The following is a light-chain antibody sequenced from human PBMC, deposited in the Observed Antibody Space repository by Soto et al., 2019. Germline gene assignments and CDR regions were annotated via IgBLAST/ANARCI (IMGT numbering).Light chain of an antibody. Sequence: EIVLTQSPGTLSLSPGERATLSCRASQSVSNNYLAWYQQKPGQAPRLLIYGASNRATGIPDRFSGSGSGTDFTLTISRLEPEDFAVYYCHQYHYSPQTFGQGTKLEIK. J-gene: IGKJ2*01. CDR2: GAS. CDR1: QSVSNNY. CDR3: HQYHYSPQT. V-gene: IGKV3-20*01.